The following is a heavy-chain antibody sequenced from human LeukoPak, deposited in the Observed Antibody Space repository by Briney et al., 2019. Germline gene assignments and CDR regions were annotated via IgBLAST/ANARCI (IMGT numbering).Heavy chain of an antibody. CDR3: ARDSLWLYYFDY. J-gene: IGHJ4*02. D-gene: IGHD5-12*01. CDR2: IKQDGSEK. CDR1: GFTFSNYN. V-gene: IGHV3-7*01. Sequence: GGSLRLSCAASGFTFSNYNMNWVRQAPGKGLEWVANIKQDGSEKYYVDSVKGRFTISRDNAKNSLYLQMNSLRAEDTAVYYCARDSLWLYYFDYWGQGTLVTVSS.